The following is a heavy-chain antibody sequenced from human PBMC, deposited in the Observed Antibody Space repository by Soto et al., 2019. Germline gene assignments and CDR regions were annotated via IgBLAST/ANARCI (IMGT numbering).Heavy chain of an antibody. J-gene: IGHJ4*02. CDR3: ASRRSYGDYSGY. CDR2: ISSSSSYI. CDR1: GFTFSSYS. Sequence: GGSLRLSCAASGFTFSSYSMNWVRQAPGKGLEWVSSISSSSSYIYYADSVKGRFTISRDNAKNSLYLQMNSLRAEDTAVYYCASRRSYGDYSGYWGQGTLVTVSS. V-gene: IGHV3-21*01. D-gene: IGHD4-17*01.